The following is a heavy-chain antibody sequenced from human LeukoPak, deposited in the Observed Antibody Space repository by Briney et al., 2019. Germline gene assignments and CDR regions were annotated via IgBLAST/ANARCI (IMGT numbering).Heavy chain of an antibody. CDR3: ARAPGPYYFHS. J-gene: IGHJ4*02. CDR2: IYSGGST. CDR1: GFTVSSNY. Sequence: GGSLRLSCAASGFTVSSNYMSWVRQAPGKGLEWVSVIYSGGSTYYADSVKGRFTISRHNSKNTLYLQMNSLRAEDTAMYYCARAPGPYYFHSWGQEPLVPVPS. V-gene: IGHV3-53*04.